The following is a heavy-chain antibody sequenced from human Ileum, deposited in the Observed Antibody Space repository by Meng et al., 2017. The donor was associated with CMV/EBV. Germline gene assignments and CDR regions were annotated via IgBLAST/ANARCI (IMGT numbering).Heavy chain of an antibody. D-gene: IGHD6-13*01. CDR1: GGSIRSSPHY. CDR2: IYYSGTT. V-gene: IGHV4-39*07. Sequence: LVTPPQTLSLTCTVSGGSIRSSPHYWGWIRQPPGKGLEWIASIYYSGTTYYNPSLKSRVTVSVDTSKNQFSLRLSSVTAADTAVFYCARSQTAAGGASIDYWGQGTLVPSPQ. CDR3: ARSQTAAGGASIDY. J-gene: IGHJ4*02.